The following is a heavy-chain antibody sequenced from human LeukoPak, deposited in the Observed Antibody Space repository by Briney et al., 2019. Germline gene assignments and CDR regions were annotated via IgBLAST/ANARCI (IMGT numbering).Heavy chain of an antibody. J-gene: IGHJ6*02. Sequence: GGSLKLSCAASGFTFSGSALHWVRQASGKGLEWVGHIISIANSYATSYDASVKGSFTISRDDSKNTAYLQMNSLKTEDTAVYYCTRYKPDCSGGSCPHYGMDVWGQGTTVTVSS. D-gene: IGHD2-15*01. CDR2: IISIANSYAT. CDR1: GFTFSGSA. CDR3: TRYKPDCSGGSCPHYGMDV. V-gene: IGHV3-73*01.